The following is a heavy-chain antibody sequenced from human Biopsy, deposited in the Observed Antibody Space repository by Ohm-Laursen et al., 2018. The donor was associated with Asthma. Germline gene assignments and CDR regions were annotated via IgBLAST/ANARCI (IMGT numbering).Heavy chain of an antibody. D-gene: IGHD6-19*01. CDR1: RFTYE. Sequence: SLRLSCAASRFTYEMHWVRQAPGTGLERVAFISYDGSSIYYADSVKGRFTISRDNSKNTLSLQMNSLTAEDTAVYYCARVGVAGTHIEDWGQGTLVTVSS. CDR2: ISYDGSSI. V-gene: IGHV3-30-3*01. CDR3: ARVGVAGTHIED. J-gene: IGHJ4*02.